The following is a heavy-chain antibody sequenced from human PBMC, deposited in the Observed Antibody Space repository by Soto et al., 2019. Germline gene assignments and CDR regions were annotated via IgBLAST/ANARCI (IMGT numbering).Heavy chain of an antibody. CDR3: VFFFQAEDGIRDVRSVSAFLLNRSSDL. J-gene: IGHJ2*01. Sequence: KGLEWIGYIYYSGSTNYNPSLKSRVNISVDTSKNQFSLKLSSVTAADTAVYYCVFFFQAEDGIRDVRSVSAFLLNRSSDL. D-gene: IGHD3-10*02. V-gene: IGHV4-59*01. CDR2: IYYSGST.